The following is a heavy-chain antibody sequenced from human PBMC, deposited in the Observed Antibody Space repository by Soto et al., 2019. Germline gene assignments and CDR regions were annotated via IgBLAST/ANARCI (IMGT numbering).Heavy chain of an antibody. J-gene: IGHJ6*02. D-gene: IGHD6-19*01. V-gene: IGHV5-51*01. CDR3: ARLGRPYSSGWYGEPSRNYYYYYGMDV. CDR1: GYSFTSYW. Sequence: PGESLKISCKGSGYSFTSYWIGWVRQMPGKGLEWMGIIYPGDSDTRYSPSFQGQVTISADKSISTAYLQWSSLKASDTAMYYCARLGRPYSSGWYGEPSRNYYYYYGMDVWGQGTTVTVSS. CDR2: IYPGDSDT.